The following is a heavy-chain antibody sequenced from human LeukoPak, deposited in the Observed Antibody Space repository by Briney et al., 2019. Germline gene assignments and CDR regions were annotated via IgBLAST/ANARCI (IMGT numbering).Heavy chain of an antibody. CDR3: AKDPYNWNGRGINSDAFDI. J-gene: IGHJ3*02. D-gene: IGHD1-20*01. V-gene: IGHV3-30*02. CDR1: GFTFSSYG. CDR2: IRYDGSNK. Sequence: GGSLRLSCAASGFTFSSYGMHWVRQAPGKGLEWVAFIRYDGSNKYYADSVKGRFTISRDNSKNTLYLQMNSLRAEDTAVYYCAKDPYNWNGRGINSDAFDIWGQGTMVTVSS.